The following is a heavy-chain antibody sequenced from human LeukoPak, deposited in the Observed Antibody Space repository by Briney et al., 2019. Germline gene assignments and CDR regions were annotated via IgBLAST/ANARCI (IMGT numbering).Heavy chain of an antibody. V-gene: IGHV1-46*01. Sequence: AASVKVSCKASGYIFTAYYIHWVRQAPGQGLEWMGIINPSDSSTKYTQNFQGRVTMTRDTSANTVYMELSSLRSEDTAVYYCAREPHYGPNYYYFGMDVWGQGTTVTVSS. D-gene: IGHD4-17*01. CDR3: AREPHYGPNYYYFGMDV. CDR1: GYIFTAYY. CDR2: INPSDSST. J-gene: IGHJ6*02.